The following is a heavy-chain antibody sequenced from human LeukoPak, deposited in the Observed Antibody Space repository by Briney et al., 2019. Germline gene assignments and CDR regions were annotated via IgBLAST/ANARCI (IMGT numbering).Heavy chain of an antibody. CDR2: MNPNSGNT. D-gene: IGHD3-10*01. V-gene: IGHV1-8*01. CDR3: ASALMVVRGVINYYYGMDV. CDR1: GYTFTSYD. Sequence: ASVKVSCKASGYTFTSYDINWVRQATGQGLEWMGWMNPNSGNTGYAQKFQGRVTMTRNTSISTAYIELSSLRSEDTAVYYCASALMVVRGVINYYYGMDVWGQGTTVTVSS. J-gene: IGHJ6*02.